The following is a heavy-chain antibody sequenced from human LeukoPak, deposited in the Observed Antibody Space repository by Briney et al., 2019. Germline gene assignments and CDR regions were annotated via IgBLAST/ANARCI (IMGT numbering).Heavy chain of an antibody. J-gene: IGHJ4*02. CDR1: GYTFTDYY. D-gene: IGHD1-26*01. CDR2: VDPEDGET. V-gene: IGHV1-69-2*01. Sequence: ASVKVSCKVSGYTFTDYYMHWVQRAPGEGLEWMGLVDPEDGETIYAEKFQGRVTITADTSTDTAYMELSSLRSEDTAVYYCATDLIVGATDYWGQGTLVTVPS. CDR3: ATDLIVGATDY.